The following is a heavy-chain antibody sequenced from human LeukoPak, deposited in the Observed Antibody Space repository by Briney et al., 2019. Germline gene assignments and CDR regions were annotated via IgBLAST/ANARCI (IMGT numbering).Heavy chain of an antibody. D-gene: IGHD2-2*01. J-gene: IGHJ6*02. CDR3: AASPYYYYYYGMDV. CDR2: VYYSGST. CDR1: GGSISSYY. Sequence: SETLSLTCTVSGGSISSYYWSWIRQPPGKGLEWIGYVYYSGSTNYNPSLKSRVTISADTSQNQFSLKLSSVTAADTAVYYCAASPYYYYYYGMDVWGQGTTVTVSS. V-gene: IGHV4-59*01.